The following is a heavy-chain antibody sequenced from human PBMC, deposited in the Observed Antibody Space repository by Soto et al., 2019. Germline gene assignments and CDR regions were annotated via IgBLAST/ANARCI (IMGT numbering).Heavy chain of an antibody. CDR3: ARTGPHYDFWSGHPGGQYLDY. V-gene: IGHV2-70*11. CDR1: GFSLSTSGMC. D-gene: IGHD3-3*01. CDR2: IDWDDDK. J-gene: IGHJ4*02. Sequence: SGPTLVNPTQTLTLTCTFSGFSLSTSGMCVSWIRQPPGKALEWLARIDWDDDKYYSTSLKTRLTISKDTSKNQVVLTMTNMDPVDTATYYCARTGPHYDFWSGHPGGQYLDYWGQGTLVTVA.